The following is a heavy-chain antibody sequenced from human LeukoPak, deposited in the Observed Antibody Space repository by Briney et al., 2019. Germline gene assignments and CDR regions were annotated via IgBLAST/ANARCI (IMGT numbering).Heavy chain of an antibody. J-gene: IGHJ4*02. Sequence: PGGSLRLSCAASGFTVSSNYMSWVRQAPGKGPEWVSVIYSGGSTYYADSVKGRFTISRDNSKNTLYLQMNSLRAEDTAVYYCASNYYDSNSFDYWGQGTLVTVSS. CDR2: IYSGGST. D-gene: IGHD3-22*01. CDR3: ASNYYDSNSFDY. V-gene: IGHV3-53*01. CDR1: GFTVSSNY.